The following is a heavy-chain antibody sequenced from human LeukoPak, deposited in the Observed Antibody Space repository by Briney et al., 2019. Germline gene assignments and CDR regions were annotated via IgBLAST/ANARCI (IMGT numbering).Heavy chain of an antibody. Sequence: GGSLRLSCAASGFTFSSYAMSWVRQAPGKGLEWVSSITSRGEGTWYAGSVKGRFTISRDNSKNTLYLQMNSLRAEDTAVYYCTRDRPNYYGSDGHYYRRNGDYWGQGTLVTVSS. CDR3: TRDRPNYYGSDGHYYRRNGDY. CDR2: ITSRGEGT. CDR1: GFTFSSYA. J-gene: IGHJ4*02. V-gene: IGHV3-23*01. D-gene: IGHD3-22*01.